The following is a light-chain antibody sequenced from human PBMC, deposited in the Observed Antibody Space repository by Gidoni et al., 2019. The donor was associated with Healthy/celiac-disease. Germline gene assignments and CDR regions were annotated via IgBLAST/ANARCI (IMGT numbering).Light chain of an antibody. J-gene: IGKJ1*01. CDR1: QSVSSSY. Sequence: EIVLTQSPGTLSLSPGERATLSCRASQSVSSSYLAWYQQKPGQAPRLLIYGASSRATGIPDRFSGSGSGTDFTLTISRLEPEDFAVYFCQQYGSSPPTFXRXTKVEIK. V-gene: IGKV3-20*01. CDR2: GAS. CDR3: QQYGSSPPT.